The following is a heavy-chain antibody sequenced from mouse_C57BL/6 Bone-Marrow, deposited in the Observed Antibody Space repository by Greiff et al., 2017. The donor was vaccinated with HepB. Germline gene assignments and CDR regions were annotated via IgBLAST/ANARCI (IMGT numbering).Heavy chain of an antibody. V-gene: IGHV1-81*01. J-gene: IGHJ4*01. D-gene: IGHD2-1*01. CDR1: GYTFTSYG. Sequence: QVQLQQSGAELARPGASVKLSCKASGYTFTSYGISWVNQRTGQGLEWIGEIYPRSGNTYYNEKFKGKATLTADKSSSTAYMELRSLTSEDSAVYFCAPLLWYPMDYWGQGTSVTVSS. CDR2: IYPRSGNT. CDR3: APLLWYPMDY.